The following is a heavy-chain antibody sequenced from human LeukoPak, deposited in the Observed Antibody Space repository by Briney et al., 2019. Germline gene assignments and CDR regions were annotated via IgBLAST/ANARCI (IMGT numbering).Heavy chain of an antibody. J-gene: IGHJ6*03. CDR1: GFTFDDYA. D-gene: IGHD6-13*01. CDR3: AKDVVSSSQALEYYYYYMDV. CDR2: ISWDGGST. Sequence: GSLRLSCAASGFTFDDYAMHWVRQAPGKGLEWVSLISWDGGSTYYADSVKGRFTISRDNSKNSLYLQMNSLRAEDTALYYCAKDVVSSSQALEYYYYYMDVWGKGTTVTVSS. V-gene: IGHV3-43D*03.